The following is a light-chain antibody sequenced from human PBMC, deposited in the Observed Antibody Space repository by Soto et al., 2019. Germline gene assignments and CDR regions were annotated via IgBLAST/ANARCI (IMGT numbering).Light chain of an antibody. CDR2: EVS. CDR1: SSDVGGYNY. CDR3: CSYAGSSYV. J-gene: IGLJ1*01. Sequence: QSALTQPRSVAGSPGQSVAISCTGTSSDVGGYNYVSWYQQYPGKAPKLMIYEVSKRPSRVPDRFSGSKSGNTASLTISGVQAEDEADYYCCSYAGSSYVFGTGTNLTVL. V-gene: IGLV2-11*01.